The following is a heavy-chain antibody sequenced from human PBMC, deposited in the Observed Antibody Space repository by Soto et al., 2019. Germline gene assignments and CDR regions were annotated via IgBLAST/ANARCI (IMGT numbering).Heavy chain of an antibody. D-gene: IGHD3-3*01. CDR3: ATEAIARGGHDFLSGPEDYGLDV. Sequence: QVQLVQTGAEVKKPGASVKVSCKASGYTFTDYTVHWVRQAPGQRLEWMGWINAGNGNTKYSQNFQGRVTITRDTSATTAYMELSSLRSEDTAVYYCATEAIARGGHDFLSGPEDYGLDVWGQGTTVTVSS. CDR2: INAGNGNT. V-gene: IGHV1-3*01. J-gene: IGHJ6*02. CDR1: GYTFTDYT.